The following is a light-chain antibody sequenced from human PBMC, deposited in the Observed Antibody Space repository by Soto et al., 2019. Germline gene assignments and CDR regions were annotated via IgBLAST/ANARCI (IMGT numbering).Light chain of an antibody. CDR1: QSVSSSY. J-gene: IGKJ3*01. Sequence: EIVLTQSPGTLSLSPGERATLSCRASQSVSSSYLAWYQQKPGQAPRLLIYGASSRATGIPDRFSGSGSGTDFTLTISRLEPEGFAVYYCQHYGRSPGLFTFGPGTKVDIK. CDR3: QHYGRSPGLFT. CDR2: GAS. V-gene: IGKV3-20*01.